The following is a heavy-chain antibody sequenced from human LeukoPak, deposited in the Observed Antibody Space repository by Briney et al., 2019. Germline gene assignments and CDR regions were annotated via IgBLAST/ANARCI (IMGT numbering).Heavy chain of an antibody. CDR2: INHSGST. Sequence: PSETLSLTCAVYGGSFSGYYWSWIRQPPGKGLEWIGEINHSGSTNYNPSLKSRVTISVDTSKNQFSLKPSSVTAADTAVYYCARTDYYDSSGSPRNFDYWGQGTLVTVSS. V-gene: IGHV4-34*01. CDR3: ARTDYYDSSGSPRNFDY. D-gene: IGHD3-22*01. J-gene: IGHJ4*02. CDR1: GGSFSGYY.